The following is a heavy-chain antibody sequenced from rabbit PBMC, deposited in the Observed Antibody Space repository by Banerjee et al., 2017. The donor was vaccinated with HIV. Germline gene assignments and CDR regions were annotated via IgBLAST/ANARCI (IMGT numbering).Heavy chain of an antibody. V-gene: IGHV1S40*01. CDR1: GFDFSSYG. Sequence: QSLEESGGDLVKPGASLTLTCKASGFDFSSYGVSWVRQAPGKGLEWIGYIDPVFGSTYYASWVNGRFTISKTSSTTVTLQMTSLTAADTATYFCARIDPRYYSSDWDYFNLWGPGTLVTVS. D-gene: IGHD4-1*01. CDR3: ARIDPRYYSSDWDYFNL. J-gene: IGHJ4*01. CDR2: IDPVFGST.